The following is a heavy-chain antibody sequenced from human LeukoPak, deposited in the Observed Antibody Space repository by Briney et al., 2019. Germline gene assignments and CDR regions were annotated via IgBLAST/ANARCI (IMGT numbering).Heavy chain of an antibody. CDR2: IYYSGST. V-gene: IGHV4-39*01. CDR1: GGSISSSSYY. Sequence: SETPSLTCTVSGGSISSSSYYWGWIRQPPGKGLEWIGSIYYSGSTYYNPSLKSRVTISVDTSKNQFSLKLSSVTAADTAVYYCARRDDFWSGRVDYWGQGTLVTVSS. J-gene: IGHJ4*02. D-gene: IGHD3-3*01. CDR3: ARRDDFWSGRVDY.